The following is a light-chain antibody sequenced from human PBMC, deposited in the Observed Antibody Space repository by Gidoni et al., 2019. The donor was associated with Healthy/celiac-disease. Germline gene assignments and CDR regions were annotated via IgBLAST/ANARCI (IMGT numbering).Light chain of an antibody. CDR2: GAS. Sequence: PATLSVSPGERATLSCRASQSVSSNLAWYQQNPGQAPRLLIYGASTRATGIPARFSGSGSGTEFTLTISSLQSEDFAVYYCQQYNNWPPWTFGQGTKVEIK. V-gene: IGKV3-15*01. CDR1: QSVSSN. J-gene: IGKJ1*01. CDR3: QQYNNWPPWT.